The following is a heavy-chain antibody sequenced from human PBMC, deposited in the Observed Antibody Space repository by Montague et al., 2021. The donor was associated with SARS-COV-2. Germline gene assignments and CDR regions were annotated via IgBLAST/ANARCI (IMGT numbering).Heavy chain of an antibody. J-gene: IGHJ4*02. V-gene: IGHV4-59*01. D-gene: IGHD4-17*01. Sequence: SETLSLTCTVSGGSISSYYWSWIRQPPGKGLEWIGYIYYSGSTNYNPSLKSRVTISVDTSKNHFSLKLTSVTAADTAVYYCARRRDGYYHRGALFDYWGQGTLVTVSS. CDR1: GGSISSYY. CDR2: IYYSGST. CDR3: ARRRDGYYHRGALFDY.